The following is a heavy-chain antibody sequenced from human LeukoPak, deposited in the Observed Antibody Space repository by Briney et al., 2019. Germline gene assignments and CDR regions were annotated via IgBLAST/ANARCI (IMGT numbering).Heavy chain of an antibody. V-gene: IGHV4-61*01. CDR1: GGSVSSGSYY. Sequence: PSETLSLTCTVSGGSVSSGSYYWSWIRQPPGKGLEWIGYIYYSGSTNYNPSLKSRVTISVDTSKNQFSLKVSSVTAADTAVYCARGRSNYYGMDVWGQGTTVTVSS. CDR3: ARGRSNYYGMDV. D-gene: IGHD1-26*01. J-gene: IGHJ6*02. CDR2: IYYSGST.